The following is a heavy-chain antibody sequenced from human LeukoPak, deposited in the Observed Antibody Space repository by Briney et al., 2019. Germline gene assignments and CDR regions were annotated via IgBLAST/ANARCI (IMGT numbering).Heavy chain of an antibody. D-gene: IGHD3-22*01. CDR2: IYYSGST. CDR3: ARGYYDSSGYYYNWYFDL. J-gene: IGHJ2*01. Sequence: SQTLSLTCTVSGGSISSGDYYWSWIRQPPGKGLEWIGSIYYSGSTYYNPCLKSRVIISVDTSKNQFSLKLNSVTAADTAVYYCARGYYDSSGYYYNWYFDLWGRGTLVTVSS. V-gene: IGHV4-30-4*01. CDR1: GGSISSGDYY.